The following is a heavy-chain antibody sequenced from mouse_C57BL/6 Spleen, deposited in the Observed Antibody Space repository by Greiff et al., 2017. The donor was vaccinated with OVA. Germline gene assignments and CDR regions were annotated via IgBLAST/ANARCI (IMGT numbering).Heavy chain of an antibody. CDR3: ARGDDYDTWFAY. CDR1: GYSITSGYD. Sequence: EVQLVESGPGMVKPSQSLSLTCTVTGYSITSGYDWHWIRHFPGNKLEWMGYISYSGSTNYNPSLKSRISITHDTSKNHFFLKLNSVTTEDTATYYCARGDDYDTWFAYWGQGTLVTVSA. D-gene: IGHD2-4*01. CDR2: ISYSGST. V-gene: IGHV3-1*01. J-gene: IGHJ3*01.